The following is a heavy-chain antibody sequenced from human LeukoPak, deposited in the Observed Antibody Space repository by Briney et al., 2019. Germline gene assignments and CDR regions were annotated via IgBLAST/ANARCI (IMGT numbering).Heavy chain of an antibody. D-gene: IGHD6-6*01. CDR1: GFTFSSYG. CDR3: ANTNQLVY. CDR2: IRYDGSNK. Sequence: GGSLRLSCAASGFTFSSYGMHWVRQAPGKGLEWVAFIRYDGSNKYYADPVKGRFTISRDNSKNTPYLQMNSLRAEDTAVYYCANTNQLVYWGQGTLVTVSS. J-gene: IGHJ4*02. V-gene: IGHV3-30*02.